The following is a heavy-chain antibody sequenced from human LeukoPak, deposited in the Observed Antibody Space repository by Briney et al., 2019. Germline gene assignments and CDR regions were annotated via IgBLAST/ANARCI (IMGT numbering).Heavy chain of an antibody. CDR2: INLVNGNT. CDR1: GYTFTNYA. D-gene: IGHD2-21*01. CDR3: SRGRGKIGSNRDFYFYYYMDI. V-gene: IGHV1-3*03. Sequence: ASVKVSCKASGYTFTNYAMHWVRLAPGQRLQWMGWINLVNGNTKYSQYFEGRVTITRDTSASTVYMELSSLRPDDMAVYYCSRGRGKIGSNRDFYFYYYMDIWGNGTTVNVSS. J-gene: IGHJ6*03.